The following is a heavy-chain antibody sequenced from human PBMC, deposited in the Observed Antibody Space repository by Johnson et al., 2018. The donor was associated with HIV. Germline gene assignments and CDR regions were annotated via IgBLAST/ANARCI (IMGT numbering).Heavy chain of an antibody. J-gene: IGHJ3*02. CDR2: ISYDGNNK. Sequence: QMLFVESGGGLVKPGGSLRLSCAASGFTFSDYYMSWIRQAPGKGLEWVAVISYDGNNKYYADSLKGRFTISRDNSKNTLYLQMNSLRPEDTALYFCARDSGAPGNDAFDIWGQGTMVTISS. CDR1: GFTFSDYY. CDR3: ARDSGAPGNDAFDI. D-gene: IGHD1-26*01. V-gene: IGHV3-30*03.